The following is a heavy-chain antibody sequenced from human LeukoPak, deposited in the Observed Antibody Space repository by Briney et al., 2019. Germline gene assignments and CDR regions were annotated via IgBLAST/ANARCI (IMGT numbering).Heavy chain of an antibody. CDR3: ARVRQGTSRNYYYYMDV. V-gene: IGHV1-8*03. Sequence: ASVKVSCKASGYTFTSYDINWVRQATGQGLEWMGWMKPNSGNTGYAQKFQGRVTITRNTSISTAYMELSSLRSEDTAVYYCARVRQGTSRNYYYYMDVWGKGTTVTVSS. CDR1: GYTFTSYD. J-gene: IGHJ6*03. D-gene: IGHD3-10*01. CDR2: MKPNSGNT.